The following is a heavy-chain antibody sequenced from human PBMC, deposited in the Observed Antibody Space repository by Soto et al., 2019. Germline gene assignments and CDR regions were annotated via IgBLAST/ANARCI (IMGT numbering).Heavy chain of an antibody. CDR1: GGSISAAGDS. J-gene: IGHJ4*02. Sequence: PSETLSLTCAVSGGSISAAGDSWSWIRQPPGGGLEWIGYIYHSGTFLYNPSLKTRLTMSLDRSNNQFSLTLNSVTAADTAVYYCARADSVLVAKGFDLWGQGTLVTVSS. D-gene: IGHD2-8*02. CDR3: ARADSVLVAKGFDL. CDR2: IYHSGTF. V-gene: IGHV4-30-2*01.